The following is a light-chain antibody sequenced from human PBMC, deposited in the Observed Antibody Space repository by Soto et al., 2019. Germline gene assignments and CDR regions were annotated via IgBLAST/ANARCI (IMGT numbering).Light chain of an antibody. V-gene: IGKV1-6*01. CDR2: AAS. Sequence: AIQMTQSPSSLSASVGDRVTITCRASPGIRNDLGWYQQKPGKAPKLLISAASSLQSGVPSRFSGSGSGSDFTLTISSLQPEDFATYYCVQDYNSPRTCGQVTKVEIK. J-gene: IGKJ1*01. CDR1: PGIRND. CDR3: VQDYNSPRT.